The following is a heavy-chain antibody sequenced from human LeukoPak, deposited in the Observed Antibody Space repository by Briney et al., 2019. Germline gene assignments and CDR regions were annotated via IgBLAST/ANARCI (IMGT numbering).Heavy chain of an antibody. D-gene: IGHD3-3*01. V-gene: IGHV4-38-2*02. CDR2: IYHSGST. Sequence: PSETLSLTCTVSGYSISSGYYWGWIRQPPGKGLEWIGSIYHSGSTNYNPSLKSRVTISVDTSKNQFSLKLSSVTAADTAVYYCARLESGEDAFDIWGQGTMVTVSS. J-gene: IGHJ3*02. CDR1: GYSISSGYY. CDR3: ARLESGEDAFDI.